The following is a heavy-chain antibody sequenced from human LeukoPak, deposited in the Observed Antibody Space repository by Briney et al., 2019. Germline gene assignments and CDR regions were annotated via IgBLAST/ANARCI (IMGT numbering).Heavy chain of an antibody. D-gene: IGHD5-12*01. V-gene: IGHV1-2*02. Sequence: ASVKVSCKASGYTFTGYYMHWVRQAPGQGLEWMGWINPNSGGTNYAQKFQGRVTMTRDTSISTAYMELSRLRSDDTAVYYCARGLDIVATNVGSGGSWDAFDIWGQGTMVTVSS. J-gene: IGHJ3*02. CDR2: INPNSGGT. CDR1: GYTFTGYY. CDR3: ARGLDIVATNVGSGGSWDAFDI.